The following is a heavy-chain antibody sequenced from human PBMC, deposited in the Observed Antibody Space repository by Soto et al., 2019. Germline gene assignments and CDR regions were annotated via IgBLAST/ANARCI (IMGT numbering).Heavy chain of an antibody. CDR3: ARHGNFGSYSSWYSSGNWFDP. Sequence: GESLKISCKGSGYSFTSYWISWVRQMPGKGLEWMGRIDPSDSYTNYSPSFQGHVTISADKSISTAYLQWSSLKASHTAMYYCARHGNFGSYSSWYSSGNWFDPWGQGTLVTVSS. CDR2: IDPSDSYT. V-gene: IGHV5-10-1*01. CDR1: GYSFTSYW. D-gene: IGHD6-13*01. J-gene: IGHJ5*02.